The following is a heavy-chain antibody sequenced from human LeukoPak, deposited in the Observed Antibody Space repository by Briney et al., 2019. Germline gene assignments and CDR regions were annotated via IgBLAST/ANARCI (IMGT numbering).Heavy chain of an antibody. D-gene: IGHD3-10*01. Sequence: SETLSLTCTVSGGSISSYYWSWIQQPAGKGLEWIGRIYTSGSTNYNPSLKSRVTISVDTSKNQFSLKLSSVTAADTAVYYCAGVPSYYYGSGSRRGGFDYWGQGTLVTVSS. J-gene: IGHJ4*02. CDR2: IYTSGST. V-gene: IGHV4-4*07. CDR3: AGVPSYYYGSGSRRGGFDY. CDR1: GGSISSYY.